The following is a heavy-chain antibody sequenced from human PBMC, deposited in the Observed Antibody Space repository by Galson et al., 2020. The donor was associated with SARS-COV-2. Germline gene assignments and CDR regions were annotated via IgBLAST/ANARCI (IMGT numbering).Heavy chain of an antibody. CDR1: GGTFSSYA. J-gene: IGHJ4*02. CDR2: IIPILGIA. CDR3: ARDVGDGYNQTGY. D-gene: IGHD5-12*01. Sequence: SVKVSCKASGGTFSSYAISWVRQAPGQGLEWMGRIIPILGIANYAQKFQGRVTITADKSTSTAYMELSSLRSEDTAVYYCARDVGDGYNQTGYWGQGTLVTVSS. V-gene: IGHV1-69*04.